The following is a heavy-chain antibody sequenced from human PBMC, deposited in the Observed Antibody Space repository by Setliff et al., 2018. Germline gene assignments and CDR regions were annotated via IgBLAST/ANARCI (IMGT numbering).Heavy chain of an antibody. CDR3: ARVSQYSSGWYYYYYGMDV. Sequence: SETLSLTCTVSGGSISSSSYYWGWIRQPPGKGLEWIGSIYYSGSTYYNPSLESRVTISVDTSKNQFSLKLSSVTAADTAVYYCARVSQYSSGWYYYYYGMDVWGQGTTVTV. V-gene: IGHV4-39*07. J-gene: IGHJ6*02. CDR2: IYYSGST. CDR1: GGSISSSSYY. D-gene: IGHD6-19*01.